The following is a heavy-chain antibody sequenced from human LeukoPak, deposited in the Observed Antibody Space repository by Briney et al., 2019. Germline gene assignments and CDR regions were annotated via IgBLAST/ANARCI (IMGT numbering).Heavy chain of an antibody. CDR1: GFTFSSYA. J-gene: IGHJ6*03. V-gene: IGHV3-23*01. D-gene: IGHD1-26*01. CDR2: ISGSGGST. Sequence: GGSLRLSCAASGFTFSSYAMSWVRQAPGKGLEWVSAISGSGGSTYYADSVKGRFTISRDNSKNTLYLQMNSLRAEDTAVYYCAKLVGATLAYYYYMDVWGKGTTVTVSS. CDR3: AKLVGATLAYYYYMDV.